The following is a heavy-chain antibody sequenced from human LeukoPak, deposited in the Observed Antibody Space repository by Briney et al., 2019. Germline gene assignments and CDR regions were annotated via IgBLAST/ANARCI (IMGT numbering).Heavy chain of an antibody. CDR3: AKVYIQARRSFFDSSRKGTYHLDV. CDR1: GFTFSGYA. J-gene: IGHJ6*03. CDR2: ISGIAGTT. V-gene: IGHV3-23*01. D-gene: IGHD6-13*01. Sequence: PGGPLRFSGAAPGFTFSGYALSWVGQGPGKGLDWFSAISGIAGTTYYARSAKGRFIFSTDSSKKTLNLHVTALRAQDTPGIYSAKVYIQARRSFFDSSRKGTYHLDVWGKGTTVTVSS.